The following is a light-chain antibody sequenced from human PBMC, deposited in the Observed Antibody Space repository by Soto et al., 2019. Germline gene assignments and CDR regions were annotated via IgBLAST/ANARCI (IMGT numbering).Light chain of an antibody. J-gene: IGKJ4*01. CDR3: QQYGNSPLT. V-gene: IGKV3-20*01. CDR1: QSVTSSY. Sequence: EIVLTQSPGTLSLSPGERATLSCRASQSVTSSYLAWYQQKPGQAPRLLIHGASNRATGIPERFSGSGSGTDFTLTISSLEPEDFAVYYCQQYGNSPLTFGGGTKVEIK. CDR2: GAS.